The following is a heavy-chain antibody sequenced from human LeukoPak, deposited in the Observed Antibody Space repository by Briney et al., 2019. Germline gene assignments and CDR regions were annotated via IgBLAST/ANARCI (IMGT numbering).Heavy chain of an antibody. CDR2: ISGGGGST. CDR1: GFTFSNYA. J-gene: IGHJ4*02. CDR3: AKVPISSGWPNFDY. Sequence: GGSLRLSRAASGFTFSNYAMSWVRQAPGKGLEWVSAISGGGGSTYYADSVRGRFTVSRDNSRNTLYLQMNNLRAEDTAVYYCAKVPISSGWPNFDYWGQGTLVTVSS. V-gene: IGHV3-23*01. D-gene: IGHD6-19*01.